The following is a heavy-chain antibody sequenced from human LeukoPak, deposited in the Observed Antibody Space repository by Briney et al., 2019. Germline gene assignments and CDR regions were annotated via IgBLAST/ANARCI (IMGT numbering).Heavy chain of an antibody. Sequence: SETLSLTCAVYGGSFSGYYWSWIRQPPGKGLEWIGEINHSGSTNYNPSLMSRVTISVDTSKNQFSLKLSTVPAADTAVYYCARGREYSSSTRRGFDYWGQGTLVTVSS. D-gene: IGHD6-6*01. J-gene: IGHJ4*02. CDR3: ARGREYSSSTRRGFDY. CDR1: GGSFSGYY. V-gene: IGHV4-34*01. CDR2: INHSGST.